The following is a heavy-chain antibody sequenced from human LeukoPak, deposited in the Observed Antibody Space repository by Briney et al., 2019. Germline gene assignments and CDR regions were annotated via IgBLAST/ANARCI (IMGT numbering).Heavy chain of an antibody. J-gene: IGHJ4*02. Sequence: SETLSLTCSVSGGSVSSSSYCWGWIREPPGKGLERIGSIYYSGSTYYNPSLKSRVTISVDTSKNQFSLKLSSVTAADTAVYYCASIHLSSSAYFDYWGQGTLVTVSS. CDR1: GGSVSSSSYC. CDR2: IYYSGST. D-gene: IGHD6-13*01. CDR3: ASIHLSSSAYFDY. V-gene: IGHV4-39*01.